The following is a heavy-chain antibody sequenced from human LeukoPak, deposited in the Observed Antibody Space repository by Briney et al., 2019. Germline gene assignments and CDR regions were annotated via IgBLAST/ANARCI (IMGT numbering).Heavy chain of an antibody. D-gene: IGHD6-13*01. CDR1: GFTVSSNY. Sequence: GGSLRLSCAASGFTVSSNYMSWVRQAPGKGLEWVSVIYSGGSTYYADSVKGRFTISRDNSKNTLYLQMNSLRAEDTAVYYCARVWGGQQLDFDYWGQGTLVTVSS. J-gene: IGHJ4*02. CDR3: ARVWGGQQLDFDY. CDR2: IYSGGST. V-gene: IGHV3-53*01.